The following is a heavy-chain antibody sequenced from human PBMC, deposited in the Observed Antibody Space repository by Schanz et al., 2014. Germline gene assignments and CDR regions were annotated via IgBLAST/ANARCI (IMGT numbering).Heavy chain of an antibody. V-gene: IGHV3-23*04. Sequence: EVQLVESGGGLVQPRGSLRLSCAASGFTFSTYWMHWVRQAPGKGLVWVSDISDSGDSTHYTDSVKGRFTVSRDNSKNTVYLQMNSLRAEDTAVYYCAKEESPPSLVDYWGQGTLVTVSS. CDR3: AKEESPPSLVDY. CDR1: GFTFSTYW. CDR2: ISDSGDST. J-gene: IGHJ4*02.